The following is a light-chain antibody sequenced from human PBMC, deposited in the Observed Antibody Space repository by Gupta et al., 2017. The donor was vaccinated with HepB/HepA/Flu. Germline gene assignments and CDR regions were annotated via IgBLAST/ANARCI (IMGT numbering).Light chain of an antibody. Sequence: QTVVTQEPSFSVSPGGTVTLTCALSSASVSTDYYPSWYQQTPGQTPRTLIYNTNERSSGVPDRFSGSILENKAALTITGAQADDECDYYCVVYVGSGPVFGGGTKLTVL. CDR2: NTN. V-gene: IGLV8-61*01. J-gene: IGLJ2*01. CDR3: VVYVGSGPV. CDR1: SASVSTDYY.